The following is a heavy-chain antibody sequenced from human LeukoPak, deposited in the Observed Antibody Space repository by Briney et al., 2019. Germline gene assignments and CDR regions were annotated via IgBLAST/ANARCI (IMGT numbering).Heavy chain of an antibody. D-gene: IGHD4-23*01. Sequence: GGSLRLSCAASGFTFTNYAMNWVRQAPGTGLEWVSFINAGGGGTDYADSVKGRFTISRDNSKMYLQMDNLRAEDTAVYDCAKVGFGGQTNNWGQGTLVTVSS. CDR1: GFTFTNYA. J-gene: IGHJ4*02. V-gene: IGHV3-23*01. CDR2: INAGGGGT. CDR3: AKVGFGGQTNN.